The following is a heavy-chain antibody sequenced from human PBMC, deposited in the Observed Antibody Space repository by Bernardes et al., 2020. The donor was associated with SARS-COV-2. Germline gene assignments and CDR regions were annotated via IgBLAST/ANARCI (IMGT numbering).Heavy chain of an antibody. Sequence: GGSLRLSCAASGFTFSSYAMSWVRQAPGKGLEWVSAISGSGGSTYYADSVKGRFTISRDNSKNTLYLQMNSLRAEDTAVYYCAKSQGYCSSTSCLYFDYWGQGTLVTVSS. J-gene: IGHJ4*02. D-gene: IGHD2-2*01. CDR1: GFTFSSYA. CDR3: AKSQGYCSSTSCLYFDY. CDR2: ISGSGGST. V-gene: IGHV3-23*01.